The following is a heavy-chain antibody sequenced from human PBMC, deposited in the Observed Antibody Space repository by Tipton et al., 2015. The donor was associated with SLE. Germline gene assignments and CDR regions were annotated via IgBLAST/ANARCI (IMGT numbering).Heavy chain of an antibody. D-gene: IGHD3-3*02. V-gene: IGHV4-4*07. CDR1: GGSISNYY. CDR2: IYTTGNT. J-gene: IGHJ4*02. CDR3: ARDKSSHSKYILDY. Sequence: TLSLTCTVSGGSISNYYWSWIRQPAGKGLEWIGRIYTTGNTNYNPSLKSRVTMSVDTSKNQFSLKLSSVTAADTAVYYCARDKSSHSKYILDYWGQGTLVTVSP.